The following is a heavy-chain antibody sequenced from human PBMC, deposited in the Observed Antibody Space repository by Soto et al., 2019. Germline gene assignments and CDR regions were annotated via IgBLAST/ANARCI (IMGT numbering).Heavy chain of an antibody. Sequence: SETLSLTCTVSGGSISSYYWSWIRQPPGKGLEWIGYIYYSGSTNYNPSLKSRVTISVDTSKNQFSLKLSSVTAADTAVYYCARNGQGIIDYWGQGTLVTVSS. CDR1: GGSISSYY. CDR3: ARNGQGIIDY. D-gene: IGHD6-13*01. CDR2: IYYSGST. J-gene: IGHJ4*02. V-gene: IGHV4-59*08.